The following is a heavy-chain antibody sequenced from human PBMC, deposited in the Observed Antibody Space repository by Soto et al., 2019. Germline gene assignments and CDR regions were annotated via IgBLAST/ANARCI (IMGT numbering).Heavy chain of an antibody. D-gene: IGHD3-22*01. V-gene: IGHV1-2*02. Sequence: ASVKVSCKASGYTFTGYYMHWVRQAPGQGLEWMGWINPNSGGTNYAQKFQGRVTMTRDTSIRTAYMELSRLRSDDTAVYYCARDYYDSSGPSGDYYYYGMDVWGQGTTVTVSS. CDR1: GYTFTGYY. J-gene: IGHJ6*02. CDR3: ARDYYDSSGPSGDYYYYGMDV. CDR2: INPNSGGT.